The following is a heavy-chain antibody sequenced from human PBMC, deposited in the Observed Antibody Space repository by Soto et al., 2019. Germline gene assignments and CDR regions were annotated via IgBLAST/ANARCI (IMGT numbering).Heavy chain of an antibody. V-gene: IGHV3-15*01. CDR1: DFAFNGAW. CDR2: IKSKTDGETT. CDR3: TTDGPFDY. J-gene: IGHJ4*02. Sequence: EVPLVESGGGLVKPGGSLRLSCAASDFAFNGAWMSWVRQAPGKGLEWVGRIKSKTDGETTDYAAPVKGRVTISRDDSRKPLFLPMNSLKTEDTVVYYCTTDGPFDYWGQGNLVTVSS.